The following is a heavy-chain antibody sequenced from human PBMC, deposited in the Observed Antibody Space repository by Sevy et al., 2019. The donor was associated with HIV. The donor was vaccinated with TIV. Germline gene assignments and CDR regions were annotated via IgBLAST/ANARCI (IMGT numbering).Heavy chain of an antibody. D-gene: IGHD1-26*01. CDR2: ISYDGNYR. Sequence: GGSLRLSCTASGFAFSTYDIHWVCQAPGKGLEWVAIISYDGNYRYYSDSVRGRFSMSRDNSNNTAYLQMSGLSVEDTAVYYCAKNRPPGGSYFSRHGMDVWGRGTTVTVSS. CDR1: GFAFSTYD. J-gene: IGHJ6*02. V-gene: IGHV3-30*18. CDR3: AKNRPPGGSYFSRHGMDV.